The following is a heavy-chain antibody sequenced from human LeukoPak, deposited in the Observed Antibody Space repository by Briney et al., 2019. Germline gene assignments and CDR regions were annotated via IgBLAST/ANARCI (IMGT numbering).Heavy chain of an antibody. Sequence: GGSLRLSCAASGFTFSSYWMSWVRQAPGKGLEWVANIKQDGSEKYYVDSVKGRFTISRDNAKNSLYLQMNSLRAEDTAVYYCARARSSGSYRYYFDYWGQGTLVTVSS. CDR1: GFTFSSYW. J-gene: IGHJ4*02. CDR2: IKQDGSEK. V-gene: IGHV3-7*01. D-gene: IGHD1-26*01. CDR3: ARARSSGSYRYYFDY.